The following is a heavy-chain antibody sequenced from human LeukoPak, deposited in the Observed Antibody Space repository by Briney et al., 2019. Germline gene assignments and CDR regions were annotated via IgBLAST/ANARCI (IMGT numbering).Heavy chain of an antibody. D-gene: IGHD5-24*01. CDR2: INHSGST. CDR1: GGSFSGYY. V-gene: IGHV4-34*01. Sequence: SETLSLTCAGYGGSFSGYYWIWIRQPPGKGLEWIGEINHSGSTNYNPSLKSRVTISVDTSKNQFSLKLSSVTAADTAVYYCARGRHLHRDPRVFDYWGQGTLVTVSS. J-gene: IGHJ4*02. CDR3: ARGRHLHRDPRVFDY.